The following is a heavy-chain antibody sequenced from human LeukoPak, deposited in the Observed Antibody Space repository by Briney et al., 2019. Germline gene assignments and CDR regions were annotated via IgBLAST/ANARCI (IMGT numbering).Heavy chain of an antibody. CDR1: EFTFSSYW. D-gene: IGHD6-19*01. J-gene: IGHJ4*02. Sequence: PGGSLRLSCAASEFTFSSYWMHWVRQAPGKGLVWVSRINIAGSTTDYADSVKGRFTISRDNAKNSLSLQMNSLRAEDTAMYYCARKVGKYSGWYNYWGQGTLVTVSS. CDR2: INIAGSTT. V-gene: IGHV3-74*01. CDR3: ARKVGKYSGWYNY.